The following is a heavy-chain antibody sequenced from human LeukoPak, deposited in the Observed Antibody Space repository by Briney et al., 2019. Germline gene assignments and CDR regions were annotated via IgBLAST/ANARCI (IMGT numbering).Heavy chain of an antibody. D-gene: IGHD3-22*01. CDR2: IYYSGST. V-gene: IGHV4-59*01. Sequence: SETLSLTCTVSGGSISSYYWSWIRQPPGKGLEWIGYIYYSGSTNYNPSLKSRVTISVDTSKNQFSLKLSSVTAADTAVYYCATGPYYYDSSGYPSCAFDIWGQGTMVTVSS. CDR1: GGSISSYY. J-gene: IGHJ3*02. CDR3: ATGPYYYDSSGYPSCAFDI.